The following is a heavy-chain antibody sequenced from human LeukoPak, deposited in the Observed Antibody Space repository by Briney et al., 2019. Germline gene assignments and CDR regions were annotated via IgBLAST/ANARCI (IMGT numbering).Heavy chain of an antibody. CDR1: GGSISSYY. D-gene: IGHD3-16*01. CDR2: IYYSGST. CDR3: ARGQKGSVMITFGGAFDY. J-gene: IGHJ4*02. Sequence: SETLSLTCTVSGGSISSYYWSWIRQPPGKGLEWIGYIYYSGSTNYNPSLKSRVTISVDTSKNQFSLKLSSVTAADTAVYYCARGQKGSVMITFGGAFDYWGQGTLVTVSS. V-gene: IGHV4-59*01.